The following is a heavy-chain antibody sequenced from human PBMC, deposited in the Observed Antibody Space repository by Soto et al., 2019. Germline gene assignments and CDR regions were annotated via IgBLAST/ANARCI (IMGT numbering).Heavy chain of an antibody. CDR1: GFSFRGYG. Sequence: EVQLVESGGGLVQPGGSLRLSCAASGFSFRGYGLTWVRQAPGKGLEWVSAISSSSCSTFYADSVKGRFIISRDDSKNTLYLQMNSLRVEDTAVYYCTKPPSIKYGFDYWGQGTLVAVSS. CDR3: TKPPSIKYGFDY. CDR2: ISSSSCST. J-gene: IGHJ4*02. V-gene: IGHV3-23*04. D-gene: IGHD1-20*01.